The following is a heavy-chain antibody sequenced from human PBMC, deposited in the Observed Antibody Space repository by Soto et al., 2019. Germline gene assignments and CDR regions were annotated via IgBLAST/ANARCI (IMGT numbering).Heavy chain of an antibody. D-gene: IGHD1-7*01. V-gene: IGHV3-23*01. J-gene: IGHJ3*02. Sequence: EVKLLESGGGLVQPGGSLRLSCAASGFTFSSYSMSWVRQAPGKGLEWVSHITASEGTTYYADSVKGRFTISRDSSRNTLYLQMNSLRAEDTALYYCAKCIQVNWNYGAFHIWGQGTMVTVSS. CDR3: AKCIQVNWNYGAFHI. CDR1: GFTFSSYS. CDR2: ITASEGTT.